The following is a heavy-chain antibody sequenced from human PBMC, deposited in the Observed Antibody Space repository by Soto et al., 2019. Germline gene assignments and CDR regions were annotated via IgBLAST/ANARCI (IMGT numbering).Heavy chain of an antibody. CDR3: ASAIDYGDYFGNEALFY. CDR2: IYYSGST. Sequence: QVQLQESGPGLVKPSQTLTLTCTVSGGSISSGDYYWSWIRQPPGKGLEWIGYIYYSGSTYYNPSLKSRVTISVDTSKNQFSLKLSSVTAADTAVYYCASAIDYGDYFGNEALFYWGQGTLVTVSS. V-gene: IGHV4-30-4*01. J-gene: IGHJ4*02. D-gene: IGHD4-17*01. CDR1: GGSISSGDYY.